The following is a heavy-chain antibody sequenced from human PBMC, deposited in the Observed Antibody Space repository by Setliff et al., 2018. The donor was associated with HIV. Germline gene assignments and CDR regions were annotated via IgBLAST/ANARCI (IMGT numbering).Heavy chain of an antibody. CDR3: ARGPRPVDVDYYYMDV. J-gene: IGHJ6*03. CDR1: GGSISSGSYY. Sequence: PSETLSLTCTVSGGSISSGSYYWSWIRQPAGKGPEWIGRIYTTGITNYIPSLKSRVTISLDTSKNQFSLKLTSVTAADTAVYYCARGPRPVDVDYYYMDVWGKGTTVTVSS. V-gene: IGHV4-61*02. CDR2: IYTTGIT.